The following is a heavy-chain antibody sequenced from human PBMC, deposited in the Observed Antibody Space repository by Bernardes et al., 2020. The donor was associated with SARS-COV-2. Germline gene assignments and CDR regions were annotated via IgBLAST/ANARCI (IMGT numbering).Heavy chain of an antibody. CDR2: INQSGRT. CDR1: GGSFSGYY. J-gene: IGHJ4*02. D-gene: IGHD3-16*01. CDR3: ARHPRGCSSGFCSLDF. Sequence: SETLSLTCAVYGGSFSGYYWTWIRQPPGKGLEWVGEINQSGRTNYNPTLKSRVTISVDTSKNQFSLKLSFVTAADTAVYYCARHPRGCSSGFCSLDFWGQGILVTVAS. V-gene: IGHV4-34*01.